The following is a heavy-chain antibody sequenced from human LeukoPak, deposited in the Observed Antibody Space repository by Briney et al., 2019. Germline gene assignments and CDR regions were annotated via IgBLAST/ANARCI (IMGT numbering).Heavy chain of an antibody. CDR2: ISSSSSYI. V-gene: IGHV3-21*01. Sequence: TGGSLRLPCAASGFTFSSYSMNWVRQAPGKGLEWVSSISSSSSYIYYADSVKGRFTISRDNAKNSLYLQMNSLRAEDTAVYYCARDGQLGPEGYYYYMDVWGKGTTVTVSS. D-gene: IGHD7-27*01. J-gene: IGHJ6*03. CDR1: GFTFSSYS. CDR3: ARDGQLGPEGYYYYMDV.